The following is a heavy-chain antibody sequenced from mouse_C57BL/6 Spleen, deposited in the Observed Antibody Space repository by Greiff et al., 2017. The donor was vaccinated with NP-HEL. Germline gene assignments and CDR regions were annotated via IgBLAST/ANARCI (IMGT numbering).Heavy chain of an antibody. CDR2: INPGSGGT. Sequence: VKVVESGAELVRPGTSVKVSCKASGYAFTNYLIEWVKQRPGQGLEWIGVINPGSGGTNYNEKFKGKATLTADKSSSTAYMQLSSLTSEDSAVYFCEREGADQASDYYYAMDYWGQGTSVTVSS. V-gene: IGHV1-54*01. CDR3: EREGADQASDYYYAMDY. J-gene: IGHJ4*01. D-gene: IGHD3-2*02. CDR1: GYAFTNYL.